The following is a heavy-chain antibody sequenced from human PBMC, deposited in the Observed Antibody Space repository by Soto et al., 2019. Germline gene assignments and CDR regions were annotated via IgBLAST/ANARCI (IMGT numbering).Heavy chain of an antibody. J-gene: IGHJ3*02. CDR2: ISYDGSNK. D-gene: IGHD2-2*02. CDR3: ARDYTIDAFDI. CDR1: GFTFSSYA. Sequence: QVQLVESGGGVVQPGRSLRLSCAASGFTFSSYAMHWVRQAPGKGLEWVAVISYDGSNKYYADSGKGRFTISRDNSKNTLYLQMNSLRVEDTAVYYCARDYTIDAFDIWGQGTMVTVSS. V-gene: IGHV3-30-3*01.